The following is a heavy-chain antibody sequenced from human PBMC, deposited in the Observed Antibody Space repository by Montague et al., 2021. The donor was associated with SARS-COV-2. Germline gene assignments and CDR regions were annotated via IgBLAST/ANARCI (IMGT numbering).Heavy chain of an antibody. V-gene: IGHV4-34*01. CDR2: INHSGSS. CDR1: GGSFSSYY. J-gene: IGHJ4*02. D-gene: IGHD4/OR15-4a*01. Sequence: SETLSLTCAVSGGSFSSYYWSWIRQPPGKGLEWIAEINHSGSSNYNPSLKSRVTMSVDTSKNQFSLKLNSVTVADTAVYYCARLADWGADCFSGGEMFFDSWGQGTLVTVSS. CDR3: ARLADWGADCFSGGEMFFDS.